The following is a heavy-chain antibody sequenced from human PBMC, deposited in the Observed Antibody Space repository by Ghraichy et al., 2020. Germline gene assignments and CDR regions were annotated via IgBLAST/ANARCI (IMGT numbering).Heavy chain of an antibody. CDR1: GFTFSSYA. J-gene: IGHJ1*01. Sequence: LSLTCAASGFTFSSYAMSWVRQAPGKGLEWVSAISGSGGSTYYADSVKGRFTISRDNSKNTLYLQMNSLRAEDTAVYYCAKDRGYGDYPNFQHWGQGTLVTVSS. CDR3: AKDRGYGDYPNFQH. CDR2: ISGSGGST. D-gene: IGHD4-17*01. V-gene: IGHV3-23*01.